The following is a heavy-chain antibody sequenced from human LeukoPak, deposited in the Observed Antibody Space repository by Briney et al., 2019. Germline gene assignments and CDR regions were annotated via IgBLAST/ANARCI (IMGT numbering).Heavy chain of an antibody. CDR3: ARGPGGNYAPHYFDY. V-gene: IGHV4-4*02. J-gene: IGHJ4*02. D-gene: IGHD2-2*01. Sequence: SGTLSLTCAVSGGSISSSNWWSWVRQPPGKGVEWIGEIYHSGSTNYNPSLKSRVTISVDKSKNQFSLKLSSVTAADTAVYYCARGPGGNYAPHYFDYWGQGTLVTVSS. CDR1: GGSISSSNW. CDR2: IYHSGST.